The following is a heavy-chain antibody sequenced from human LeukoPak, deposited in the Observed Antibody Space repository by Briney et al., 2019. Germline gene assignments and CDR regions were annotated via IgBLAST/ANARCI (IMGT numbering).Heavy chain of an antibody. Sequence: GGSLRLSCAASGFTFSNYWVHWVRQAPGKGLVWVSRINRDGGTTKYADSVKGRFTVSRDNAKNTLNLQMNSLRAEDTAVYYCARDKKSGESSEIDYWGQGTLVTVSS. CDR1: GFTFSNYW. D-gene: IGHD3-10*01. V-gene: IGHV3-74*03. CDR3: ARDKKSGESSEIDY. CDR2: INRDGGTT. J-gene: IGHJ4*02.